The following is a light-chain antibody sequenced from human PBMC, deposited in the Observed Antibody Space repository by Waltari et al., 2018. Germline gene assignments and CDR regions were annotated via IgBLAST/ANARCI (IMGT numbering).Light chain of an antibody. Sequence: QSVLTQPPSVSAAPGQKVTVSCSGTTSNIGNYYVSWYQHLPGTAPKLLIFDNSQRPSGIPVRFSGSKSGTSATLGITGLQTGDEADYYCGTWDSSLDSYVFGSGSKVTVL. J-gene: IGLJ1*01. CDR1: TSNIGNYY. CDR3: GTWDSSLDSYV. CDR2: DNS. V-gene: IGLV1-51*01.